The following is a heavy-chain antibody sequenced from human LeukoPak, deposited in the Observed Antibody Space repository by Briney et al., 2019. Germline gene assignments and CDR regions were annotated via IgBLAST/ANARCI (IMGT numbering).Heavy chain of an antibody. J-gene: IGHJ3*02. Sequence: GGSLRLSCAASGFTFSSYGMHWVRQAPGKGLEWVAFIRYDGSNKYYADSVKGRFTISRDNSKNTLYLQMNSLRAEDTAVYYCAKVWGDPAAAGAFDIWGQGTMVTVSS. V-gene: IGHV3-30*02. CDR3: AKVWGDPAAAGAFDI. D-gene: IGHD6-25*01. CDR2: IRYDGSNK. CDR1: GFTFSSYG.